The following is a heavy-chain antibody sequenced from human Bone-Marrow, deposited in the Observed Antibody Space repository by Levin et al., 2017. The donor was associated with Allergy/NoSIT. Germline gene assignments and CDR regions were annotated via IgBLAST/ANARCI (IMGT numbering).Heavy chain of an antibody. CDR3: TRTVTGSTPL. CDR1: GFTFSAYW. J-gene: IGHJ4*02. D-gene: IGHD4-11*01. Sequence: VASVKVSCTASGFTFSAYWMTWVRQAPGKGLEWVASLNEDGSQTSYVDSVKGRFTISRDNAKNSLLLQMNSLRADDTALYYCTRTVTGSTPLWGQGTLVTVSS. V-gene: IGHV3-7*02. CDR2: LNEDGSQT.